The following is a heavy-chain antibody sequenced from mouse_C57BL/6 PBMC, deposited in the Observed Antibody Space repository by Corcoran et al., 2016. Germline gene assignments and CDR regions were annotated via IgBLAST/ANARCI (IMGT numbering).Heavy chain of an antibody. CDR1: GYSITSGYY. V-gene: IGHV3-6*01. J-gene: IGHJ4*01. CDR3: AVKGPYAMDY. Sequence: DVQLQESGPGLVKPSQSLSLTCSVTGYSITSGYYWNWIRQFPGNKLEWMGYMSYDGSNNYNPSLKNRISITRDPSKNQLFLKLNSVTTEDTATYDCAVKGPYAMDYWGQGSSATVS. CDR2: MSYDGSN.